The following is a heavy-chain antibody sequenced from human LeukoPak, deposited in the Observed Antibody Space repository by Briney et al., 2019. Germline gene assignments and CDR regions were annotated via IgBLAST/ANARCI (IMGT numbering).Heavy chain of an antibody. CDR2: ISGSGDST. V-gene: IGHV3-23*01. CDR3: AKLIVGARSLFDF. J-gene: IGHJ4*02. D-gene: IGHD1-26*01. CDR1: GFTFSSHA. Sequence: PGGPLRLSCAASGFTFSSHAMSWVRQAPGKGLEWVSTISGSGDSTNYADSVKGRFTISRDNSKNTLYLQMSSLRADDTAMYYCAKLIVGARSLFDFRGQGILVTVSS.